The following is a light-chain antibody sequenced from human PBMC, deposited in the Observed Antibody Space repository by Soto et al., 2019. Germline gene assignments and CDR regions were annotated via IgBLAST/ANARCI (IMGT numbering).Light chain of an antibody. Sequence: EIVLTQSPGTLSLSPGERATLSCRASQSVGSSYLAWYQQKPGQAPRLLISGASNRATGIPDRFSGSGSGTDFTLTISILEPEDFAVYYCQQYGGSPRTFGQGTKVEIK. CDR1: QSVGSSY. J-gene: IGKJ1*01. CDR3: QQYGGSPRT. V-gene: IGKV3-20*01. CDR2: GAS.